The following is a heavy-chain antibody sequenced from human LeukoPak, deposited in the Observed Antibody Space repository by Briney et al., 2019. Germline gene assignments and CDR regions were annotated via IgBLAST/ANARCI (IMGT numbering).Heavy chain of an antibody. V-gene: IGHV1-69*04. CDR3: APTGSGYEDFDY. Sequence: ASVKVSCKASGGTFSSYAISWVRQAPGQGLEWMGRIIPIFGIANYAQKFQGRVTITADKSTSTAYMELSSLRSEDTAVYYCAPTGSGYEDFDYWGQGTLVTVSS. D-gene: IGHD5-12*01. CDR2: IIPIFGIA. CDR1: GGTFSSYA. J-gene: IGHJ4*02.